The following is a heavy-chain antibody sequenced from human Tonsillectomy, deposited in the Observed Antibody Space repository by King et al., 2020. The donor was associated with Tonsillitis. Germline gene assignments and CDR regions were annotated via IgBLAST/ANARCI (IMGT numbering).Heavy chain of an antibody. Sequence: VQLVESGGGLVKPGGSLRLSCAASGFTFSSYSMNWVRQAPGKGLEWVSSINSNSYIYYADSMKGRFTISRDNAKNSLYLQMNSLRAEDTAVYYCAREGGYCSSTSCRWFDPWGQGTLVTVSS. CDR3: AREGGYCSSTSCRWFDP. V-gene: IGHV3-21*01. CDR2: INSNSYI. CDR1: GFTFSSYS. J-gene: IGHJ5*02. D-gene: IGHD2-2*01.